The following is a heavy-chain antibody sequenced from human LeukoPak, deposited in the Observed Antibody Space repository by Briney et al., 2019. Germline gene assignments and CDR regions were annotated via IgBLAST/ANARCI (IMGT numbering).Heavy chain of an antibody. J-gene: IGHJ4*02. Sequence: SETLSLTCAVYGGSFSGYYWTWLRQIPGKGLEWIGQINHSGSATYSPSLKSRLTISVATSTNQFSLELSSETAADTAVYYCARGGTDSSDYYWGFYYFDYWGRGTLVTVSS. CDR3: ARGGTDSSDYYWGFYYFDY. CDR1: GGSFSGYY. CDR2: INHSGSA. D-gene: IGHD3-22*01. V-gene: IGHV4-34*01.